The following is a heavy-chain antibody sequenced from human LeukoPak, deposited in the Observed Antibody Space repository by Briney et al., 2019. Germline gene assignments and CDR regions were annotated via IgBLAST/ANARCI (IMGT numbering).Heavy chain of an antibody. CDR3: AGDKETTGNGRPNWFDP. CDR1: GYSISSGYY. D-gene: IGHD1-1*01. J-gene: IGHJ5*02. CDR2: IFQRGYS. Sequence: PSETLSLTCAVSGYSISSGYYWGWIRQPPGKGLQWIGSIFQRGYSYYNPSLKSRVTISVDTSRNQSSLKLSSVTAADTAVYYCAGDKETTGNGRPNWFDPWGQGTLVTVSS. V-gene: IGHV4-38-2*01.